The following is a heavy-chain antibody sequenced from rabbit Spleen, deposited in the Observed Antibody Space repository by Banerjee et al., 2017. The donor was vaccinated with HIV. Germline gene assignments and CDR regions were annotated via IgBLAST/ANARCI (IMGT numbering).Heavy chain of an antibody. CDR1: GFSFSSKAV. Sequence: QQQLVESGGGLVKPGASLTLTCKASGFSFSSKAVMCWVRQTPGKGLEWIACIYGGSPGSTAYANWAKGRFTVSKTSSTTVTLQMTSLTAADTAIYFCARDLVAVIGWNFNLWGQGTLVTVS. V-gene: IGHV1S45*01. CDR2: IYGGSPGST. D-gene: IGHD1-1*01. J-gene: IGHJ4*01. CDR3: ARDLVAVIGWNFNL.